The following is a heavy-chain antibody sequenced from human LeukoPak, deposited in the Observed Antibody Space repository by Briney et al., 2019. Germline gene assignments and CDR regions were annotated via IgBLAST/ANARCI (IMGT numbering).Heavy chain of an antibody. J-gene: IGHJ4*02. CDR2: IYSSGSN. V-gene: IGHV4-4*07. CDR1: GGTISSYY. Sequence: SETLSLTCTVSGGTISSYYWSWVRQPAGKGLEWIGRIYSSGSNNYNPSLESRVTMSVDTSKNQFSLKLSSVTAADTAMYYCARDNELGRSFDYWGQGILVTVS. CDR3: ARDNELGRSFDY. D-gene: IGHD1-7*01.